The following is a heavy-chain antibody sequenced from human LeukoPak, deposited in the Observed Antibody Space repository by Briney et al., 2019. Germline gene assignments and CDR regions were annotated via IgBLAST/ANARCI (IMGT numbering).Heavy chain of an antibody. CDR1: GDSINSYY. J-gene: IGHJ6*03. V-gene: IGHV4-59*08. CDR3: ARHGVVAAAANYYYYMDV. Sequence: SETLSLTCTVSGDSINSYYSSWLRQPPGRGLEWIAYTHYSGSTNYNPSLKSRVTISVDTSKNQFSLKLSSVTAADTAVYYCARHGVVAAAANYYYYMDVWGKGTTVIVSS. D-gene: IGHD2-2*01. CDR2: THYSGST.